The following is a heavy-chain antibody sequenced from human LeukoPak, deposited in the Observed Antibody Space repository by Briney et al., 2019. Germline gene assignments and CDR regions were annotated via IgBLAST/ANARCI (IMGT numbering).Heavy chain of an antibody. CDR1: GLTFSSYS. V-gene: IGHV3-21*01. Sequence: GGSLRLSCAASGLTFSSYSMNWVRQAPGKGLEWVPSISSSSSYIYYADSVKGRFTISRDNAKNSLYLQMNSLRAEDTAVYYCARDRSSRYYYDSSGYCVYWGQGTLVTVSS. D-gene: IGHD3-22*01. CDR2: ISSSSSYI. J-gene: IGHJ4*02. CDR3: ARDRSSRYYYDSSGYCVY.